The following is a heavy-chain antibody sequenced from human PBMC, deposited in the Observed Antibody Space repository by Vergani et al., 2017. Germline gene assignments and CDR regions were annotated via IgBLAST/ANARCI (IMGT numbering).Heavy chain of an antibody. V-gene: IGHV3-33*08. Sequence: QVQLVESGGGVVQPGRSLRLSCAASGFTFSSYGMHWVRQAPGKGLEWVAVIWYDGSNKYYADSVKGRFTISRDNSKNTLYLQMNSLRAEDTAVYYCARGNYDFWSGYYYYYMDVWGKGP. D-gene: IGHD3-3*01. J-gene: IGHJ6*03. CDR3: ARGNYDFWSGYYYYYMDV. CDR2: IWYDGSNK. CDR1: GFTFSSYG.